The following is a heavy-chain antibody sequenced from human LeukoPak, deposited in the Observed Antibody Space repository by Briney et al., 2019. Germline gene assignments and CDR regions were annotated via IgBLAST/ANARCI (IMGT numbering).Heavy chain of an antibody. CDR1: GYTFTSYD. D-gene: IGHD6-13*01. Sequence: ASVKVSCKASGYTFTSYDISWVRQATGQGLEWMGWMNPNSGNTGYAQKFQGRVTMTRNTSISTAYMELSSLRSEDTAVYYCARGRRSYSSSWSDNIYYFDYWGQGTLVTVSS. CDR2: MNPNSGNT. V-gene: IGHV1-8*01. CDR3: ARGRRSYSSSWSDNIYYFDY. J-gene: IGHJ4*02.